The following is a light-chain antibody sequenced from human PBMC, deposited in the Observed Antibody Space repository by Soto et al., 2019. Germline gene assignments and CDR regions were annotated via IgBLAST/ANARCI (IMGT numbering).Light chain of an antibody. Sequence: EIVLTQSPGTLYLSPGERATLSCRASQSVSSSYLAWYQQKPGQAPRLLIYGASSRATGIPDRFSGSGSGTDFTLTISRLEPEDFAVCYCQQYGSLLYTFGQGTKLEIK. J-gene: IGKJ2*01. CDR2: GAS. CDR1: QSVSSSY. V-gene: IGKV3-20*01. CDR3: QQYGSLLYT.